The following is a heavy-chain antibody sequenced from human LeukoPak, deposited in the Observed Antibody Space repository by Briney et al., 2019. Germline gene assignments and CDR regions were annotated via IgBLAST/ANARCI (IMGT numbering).Heavy chain of an antibody. CDR1: GGSFSGYY. Sequence: SETLSLTCAVYGGSFSGYYWSWIRQPPGKGLEWIGEINHSGSTNYNPSLKSRVTISVDTSKNRFSLKLSSVTAADTAVYYCARLRRITGTKPGGWFDPWGQGTLVTVSS. D-gene: IGHD1-7*01. CDR3: ARLRRITGTKPGGWFDP. J-gene: IGHJ5*02. V-gene: IGHV4-34*01. CDR2: INHSGST.